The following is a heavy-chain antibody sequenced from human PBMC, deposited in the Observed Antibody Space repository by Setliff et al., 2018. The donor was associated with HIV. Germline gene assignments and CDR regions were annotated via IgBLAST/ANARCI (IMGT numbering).Heavy chain of an antibody. CDR1: GGTFSSYA. D-gene: IGHD3-10*01. CDR3: AKVSRGTVVRGVIKVGYFDY. Sequence: ASVKVSCKAYGGTFSSYAITWVRQAPGQGLEWIGWIVVGSGNTNYAQKFQERVTITRDMSTSTAYMELSSLRSEDTAVYYCAKVSRGTVVRGVIKVGYFDYWGQGTLVTVSS. CDR2: IVVGSGNT. V-gene: IGHV1-58*02. J-gene: IGHJ4*02.